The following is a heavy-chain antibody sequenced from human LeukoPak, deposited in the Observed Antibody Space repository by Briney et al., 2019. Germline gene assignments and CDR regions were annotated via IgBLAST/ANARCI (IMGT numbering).Heavy chain of an antibody. CDR2: ISSSGSTI. CDR3: ARERWELPLDY. D-gene: IGHD1-26*01. Sequence: GGSLRLSCAASGFTFSSYGMNWVRQAPGKGLEWVSYISSSGSTIYYADSVKGRFTISRDNAKNSLYLQMNSLRAEDTAVYYCARERWELPLDYWGQGTLVTVSS. CDR1: GFTFSSYG. V-gene: IGHV3-48*03. J-gene: IGHJ4*02.